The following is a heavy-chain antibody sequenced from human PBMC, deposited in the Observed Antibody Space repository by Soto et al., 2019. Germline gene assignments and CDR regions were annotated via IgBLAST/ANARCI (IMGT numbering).Heavy chain of an antibody. CDR3: ARCLVEYYDSSGYCYFEY. J-gene: IGHJ4*02. D-gene: IGHD3-22*01. Sequence: PSDTLSLTCAVYSGSFSGYYCIWILQPPLNWLEWIGEINHSGSTNYNPSLKSRVTISVDTSKNQFSLKLRSVTAADTAVYYCARCLVEYYDSSGYCYFEYWGQGTLVTVSS. CDR2: INHSGST. CDR1: SGSFSGYY. V-gene: IGHV4-34*01.